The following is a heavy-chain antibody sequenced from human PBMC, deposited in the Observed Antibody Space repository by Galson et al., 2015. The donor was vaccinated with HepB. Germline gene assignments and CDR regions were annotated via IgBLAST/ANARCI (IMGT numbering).Heavy chain of an antibody. D-gene: IGHD6-13*01. Sequence: SVKVSCKVSGYTLTELSMHWVRQAPGKGLEWMGGFDPEDGETIYAQKFQGRVTMTEDTSTDTAYMELSSLRSEDTAVYYCATAAAGTHYYYMDVWGKGTTVTVSS. J-gene: IGHJ6*03. V-gene: IGHV1-24*01. CDR1: GYTLTELS. CDR3: ATAAAGTHYYYMDV. CDR2: FDPEDGET.